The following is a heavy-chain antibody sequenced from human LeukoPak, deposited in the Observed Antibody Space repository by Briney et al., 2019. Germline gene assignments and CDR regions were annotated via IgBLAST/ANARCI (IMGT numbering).Heavy chain of an antibody. D-gene: IGHD3-3*01. V-gene: IGHV3-48*02. Sequence: GGSLRLSCAASGFTFSSYSMNWVRQAPGKGLEWVSYISSSSTIYYADSVKGRFTISRDNAKNSLYLQMNSLRDEDTAVYYCARVSVFWSGYFRAFDIWGQGTMVTVSS. J-gene: IGHJ3*02. CDR3: ARVSVFWSGYFRAFDI. CDR1: GFTFSSYS. CDR2: ISSSSTI.